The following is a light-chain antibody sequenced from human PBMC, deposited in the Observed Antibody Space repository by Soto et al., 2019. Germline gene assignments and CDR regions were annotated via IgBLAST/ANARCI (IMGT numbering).Light chain of an antibody. J-gene: IGKJ3*01. CDR2: AAS. CDR1: QSIDNC. CDR3: QQCFNTPNT. Sequence: DIQMTQSPSSLSASVGDRVTITCRASQSIDNCLNWYQQKPGKAPNLLIYAASSLQSGVPSRFSGSGSGTHFTLTISSLQPEDFATYYCQQCFNTPNTFGPGTKVDIK. V-gene: IGKV1-39*01.